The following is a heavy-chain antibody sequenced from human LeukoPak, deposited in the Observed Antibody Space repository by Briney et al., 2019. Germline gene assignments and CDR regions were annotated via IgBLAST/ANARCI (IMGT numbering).Heavy chain of an antibody. CDR1: GYSISSGYY. D-gene: IGHD2-2*01. V-gene: IGHV4-38-2*01. Sequence: SETLSLTCAVSGYSISSGYYWGWIRQPPGKGLEWIGSIYHSGSTYYNPSLKSRVTISVDTSKNQFSLKLSSVTAADTAVYYCARHQRYCSSTSCYHWFDPWRQGTLVTVSS. CDR2: IYHSGST. J-gene: IGHJ5*02. CDR3: ARHQRYCSSTSCYHWFDP.